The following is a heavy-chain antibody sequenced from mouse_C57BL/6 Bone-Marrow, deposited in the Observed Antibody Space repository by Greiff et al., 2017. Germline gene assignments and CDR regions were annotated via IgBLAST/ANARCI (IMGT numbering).Heavy chain of an antibody. V-gene: IGHV5-17*01. CDR2: ISSGSSTI. J-gene: IGHJ1*03. CDR1: GFTFSDYG. Sequence: EVQVVESGGGLVKPGGSLKLSCAASGFTFSDYGMHWVRQAPEKGLVWVAYISSGSSTIYYADTVKGRFTISRDNAKNTLFLQMTSLRSEDTAMYYCAITTVPYWYFDVWGTGTTVTVSS. D-gene: IGHD1-1*01. CDR3: AITTVPYWYFDV.